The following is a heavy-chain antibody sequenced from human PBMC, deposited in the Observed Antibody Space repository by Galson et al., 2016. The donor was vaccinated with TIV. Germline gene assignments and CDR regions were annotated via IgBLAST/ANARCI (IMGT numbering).Heavy chain of an antibody. Sequence: SLRLSCAASGFTFSSFGMHWVRQAPGKGLEWVAVIWYDGLNQYYTDSVKGRFTISRDNSKKTLYLQMNSLRVEDTAMYYCARARSAPGWFDPWGQGTLVTVSS. V-gene: IGHV3-33*01. CDR3: ARARSAPGWFDP. CDR2: IWYDGLNQ. CDR1: GFTFSSFG. J-gene: IGHJ5*02. D-gene: IGHD6-13*01.